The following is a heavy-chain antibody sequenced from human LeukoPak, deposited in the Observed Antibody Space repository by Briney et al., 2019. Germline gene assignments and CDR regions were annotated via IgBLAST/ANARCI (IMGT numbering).Heavy chain of an antibody. Sequence: ASVKVSCKTSGYTFTGYYMHWVRQAPGQGLEWMGWINPNSGGTNYAQKLQGRVTMTTDTSTSTAYMELRSLRSDDTAVYYCAREGINWGYFDYWGQGTLVTVSS. D-gene: IGHD7-27*01. V-gene: IGHV1-2*02. J-gene: IGHJ4*02. CDR3: AREGINWGYFDY. CDR1: GYTFTGYY. CDR2: INPNSGGT.